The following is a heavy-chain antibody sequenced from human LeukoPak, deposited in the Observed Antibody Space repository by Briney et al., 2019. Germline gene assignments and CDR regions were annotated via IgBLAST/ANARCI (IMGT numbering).Heavy chain of an antibody. D-gene: IGHD3-16*02. CDR2: ISSSGSTI. Sequence: GGSLRLSCAASGFTFSDYYMSWIRQAPGKGLELVSYISSSGSTIYYADSVKGRVTISRDNAKNSLYLQMNSLRAEDTAVYYCARQYYDYVWGSYRSPPDYWGQGTLVTVSS. J-gene: IGHJ4*02. V-gene: IGHV3-11*01. CDR3: ARQYYDYVWGSYRSPPDY. CDR1: GFTFSDYY.